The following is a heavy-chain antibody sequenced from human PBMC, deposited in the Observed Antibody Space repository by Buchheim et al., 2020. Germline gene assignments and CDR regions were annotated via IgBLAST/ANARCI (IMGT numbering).Heavy chain of an antibody. CDR3: AKDASGWYRLDQYGMDV. D-gene: IGHD6-19*01. V-gene: IGHV3-30*02. Sequence: DSVKGRFTISRDNSKNTLYLQMNSLRAEDTAVYYCAKDASGWYRLDQYGMDVWGQGTT. J-gene: IGHJ6*02.